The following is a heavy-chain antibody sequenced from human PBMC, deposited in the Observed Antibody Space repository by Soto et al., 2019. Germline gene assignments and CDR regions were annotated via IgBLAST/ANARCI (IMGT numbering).Heavy chain of an antibody. CDR1: GGSISSGGYS. V-gene: IGHV4-30-2*01. J-gene: IGHJ4*02. CDR2: IYHSGST. CDR3: AAGGGLPRYY. D-gene: IGHD5-12*01. Sequence: QLQLQESGSGLVKPSQTLSLTCAVSGGSISSGGYSWSWIRQPPGKGLEWIGYIYHSGSTYYNPALKGRVTISVDRSKNQFSLKLSSVAGAGTAVYYRAAGGGLPRYYWGQGTLVTVSS.